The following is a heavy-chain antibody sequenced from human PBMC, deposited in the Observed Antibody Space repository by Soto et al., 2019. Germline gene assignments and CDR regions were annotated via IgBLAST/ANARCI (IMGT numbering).Heavy chain of an antibody. CDR2: IYPGDSDT. Sequence: PGQLLKISYKGSGYSFTSYWIGGVRQMHGKGLEWMGIIYPGDSDTMYSPSFQGQVIISADLSSTTTYLQWSSLKASDTAIYYCERQHGVHPANGWIDPSGQGTLVTVSS. J-gene: IGHJ5*02. V-gene: IGHV5-51*01. CDR1: GYSFTSYW. D-gene: IGHD2-8*01. CDR3: ERQHGVHPANGWIDP.